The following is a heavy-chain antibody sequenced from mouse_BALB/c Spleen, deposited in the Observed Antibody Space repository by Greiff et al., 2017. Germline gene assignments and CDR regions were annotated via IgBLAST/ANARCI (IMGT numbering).Heavy chain of an antibody. J-gene: IGHJ2*01. D-gene: IGHD4-1*01. V-gene: IGHV1-7*01. CDR1: GYTFTSYW. CDR3: ATLGGLDY. CDR2: INPSTGYT. Sequence: VKLQESGAELAKPGASVKMSCKASGYTFTSYWMHWIKQRPGQGLEWIGYINPSTGYTEYNQKFKDKATLTADKSSSTAYMQLSSLTSEDSAVYYCATLGGLDYWGQGTTLTVSS.